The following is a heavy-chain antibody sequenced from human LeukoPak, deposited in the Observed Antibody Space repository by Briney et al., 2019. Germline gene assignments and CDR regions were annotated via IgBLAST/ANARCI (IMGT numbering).Heavy chain of an antibody. J-gene: IGHJ5*02. CDR3: TTPSPQNWFDP. Sequence: GSLRLSCAASGFTFSNAWMSWVRHAPGKGLEWVGRIKSKTDGGTTDYAAPVKGRFTTSRDDSKNTLYLQMNSLKTEDTAVYYCTTPSPQNWFDPWGQGTLVTVSS. V-gene: IGHV3-15*01. CDR2: IKSKTDGGTT. D-gene: IGHD1-14*01. CDR1: GFTFSNAW.